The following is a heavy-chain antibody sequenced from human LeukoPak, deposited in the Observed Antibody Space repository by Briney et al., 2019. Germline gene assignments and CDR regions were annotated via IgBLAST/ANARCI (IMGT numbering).Heavy chain of an antibody. D-gene: IGHD6-6*01. Sequence: PGGSLRLSCEGSAFIFSGHWMNWVRQTPGKGLEWVASIKEDGSERQYVDSVKGRFSISRDNSKNTLYLQMNSLRAEDTAVYYCAKLIAARIYGMDVWGQGTTVTVSS. CDR1: AFIFSGHW. CDR3: AKLIAARIYGMDV. CDR2: IKEDGSER. V-gene: IGHV3-7*03. J-gene: IGHJ6*02.